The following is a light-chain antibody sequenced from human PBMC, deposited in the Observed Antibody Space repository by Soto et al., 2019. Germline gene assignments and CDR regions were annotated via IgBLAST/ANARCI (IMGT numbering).Light chain of an antibody. CDR3: QQSYSTPPLT. Sequence: DIQMTQSPSSLSASVGDRVTITCRASQSISSYLNWYQQKPGKAPKLLIYAASSLQSGVPSRFSGSRSGTDFTLTISSLQPEDFATYYGQQSYSTPPLTFGGGTKVEIK. CDR2: AAS. V-gene: IGKV1-39*01. J-gene: IGKJ4*01. CDR1: QSISSY.